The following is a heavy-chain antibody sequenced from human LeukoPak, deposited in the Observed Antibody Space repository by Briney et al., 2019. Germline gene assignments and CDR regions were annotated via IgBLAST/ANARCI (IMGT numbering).Heavy chain of an antibody. V-gene: IGHV3-9*01. J-gene: IGHJ5*02. Sequence: PGRSLSLSCAASGFTFDDYAMHWVRQAPGKGLEWVSGISWNSGSIGYADSVKGRFTISRDNAKNSLYLQMNSLRAEDTALYCCAKDGGQWLVLGWFDPWGQGTLVTVSS. CDR1: GFTFDDYA. CDR3: AKDGGQWLVLGWFDP. D-gene: IGHD6-19*01. CDR2: ISWNSGSI.